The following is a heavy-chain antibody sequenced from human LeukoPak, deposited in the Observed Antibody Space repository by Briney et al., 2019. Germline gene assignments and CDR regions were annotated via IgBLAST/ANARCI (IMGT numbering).Heavy chain of an antibody. V-gene: IGHV3-30-3*01. D-gene: IGHD1-26*01. CDR3: ARDRVGATDYFDY. CDR2: ISYDGSNK. J-gene: IGHJ4*02. CDR1: GFTFSSYA. Sequence: GGSLRLSCAASGFTFSSYATHWVRQAPGKGLEWVAVISYDGSNKYYADSVKGRFTISRDNSKNTLYLQMNSPRAEDTAVYYCARDRVGATDYFDYWGQGTLVTVSS.